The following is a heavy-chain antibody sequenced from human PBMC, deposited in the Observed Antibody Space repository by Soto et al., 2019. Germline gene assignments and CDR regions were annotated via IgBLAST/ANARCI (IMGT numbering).Heavy chain of an antibody. J-gene: IGHJ6*02. CDR1: GFTFNNYA. V-gene: IGHV3-11*01. CDR3: ARVRGRLGSYYYYGMDV. Sequence: GGSLRLSCAASGFTFNNYAMTWVRQAPGKGLEWVSYISSSGSTIYYADSVKGRFTISRDNAKNSLYLQMNSLRAEDTAVYYCARVRGRLGSYYYYGMDVWGQGTTVTVSS. CDR2: ISSSGSTI. D-gene: IGHD3-16*01.